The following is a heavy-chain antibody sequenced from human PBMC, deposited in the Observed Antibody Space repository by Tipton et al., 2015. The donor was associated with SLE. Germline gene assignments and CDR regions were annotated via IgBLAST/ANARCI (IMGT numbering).Heavy chain of an antibody. D-gene: IGHD3-16*01. J-gene: IGHJ6*03. CDR2: INHSGTT. V-gene: IGHV4-34*01. CDR1: GGSFSGYF. CDR3: ARASPYAILNYYYYYMDV. Sequence: TLSLTCAVYGGSFSGYFWSWIRQLPDKGLEWIGEINHSGTTNCNPSLKSRVTISVDTSKNQFSLKLSSVTAADTAVYYCARASPYAILNYYYYYMDVWGKGTTVTVSS.